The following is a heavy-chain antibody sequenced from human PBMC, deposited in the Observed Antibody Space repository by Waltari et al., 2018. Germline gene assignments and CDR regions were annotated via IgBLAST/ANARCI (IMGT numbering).Heavy chain of an antibody. Sequence: QVQLQESGPGLVKPSETLSLTCAVSGYSISSGYYWGWIRQPPGKGLEWIGSIYHSGSTYYNASSKMRVTISVDTSKNQFSLKLSSVTAADTAVYYCARAPYYVWGSYRKGGYFDYWGQGTLVTVSS. J-gene: IGHJ4*02. V-gene: IGHV4-38-2*01. CDR3: ARAPYYVWGSYRKGGYFDY. CDR2: IYHSGST. CDR1: GYSISSGYY. D-gene: IGHD3-16*02.